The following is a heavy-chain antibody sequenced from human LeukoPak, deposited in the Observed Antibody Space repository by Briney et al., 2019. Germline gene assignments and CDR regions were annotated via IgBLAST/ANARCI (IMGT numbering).Heavy chain of an antibody. CDR2: IRSKVNNYAT. J-gene: IGHJ4*02. CDR3: TRRSGDDSRGYYDY. Sequence: GRSLRLSCAASGFTFSGSAMHWVRQASGKGPEWVGRIRSKVNNYATAYAASVKGRFTISRDESKNTAYLQMNSLKTEDTAVYYCTRRSGDDSRGYYDYWGQGTLVTVSS. V-gene: IGHV3-73*01. CDR1: GFTFSGSA. D-gene: IGHD3-22*01.